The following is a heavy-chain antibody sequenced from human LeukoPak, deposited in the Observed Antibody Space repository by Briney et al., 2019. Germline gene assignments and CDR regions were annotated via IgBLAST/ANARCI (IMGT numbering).Heavy chain of an antibody. Sequence: GGSLRLSCAASGFTFSSYAMHWVRQAPGKGLEWVSAISGSGGSTYYADSVKARFTISRDNSKNTLYLQMNSLRAEDTAVYYCAKCSRKSGNSPFDYWGQGTLVTVSS. CDR3: AKCSRKSGNSPFDY. CDR1: GFTFSSYA. J-gene: IGHJ4*02. CDR2: ISGSGGST. V-gene: IGHV3-23*01. D-gene: IGHD4-23*01.